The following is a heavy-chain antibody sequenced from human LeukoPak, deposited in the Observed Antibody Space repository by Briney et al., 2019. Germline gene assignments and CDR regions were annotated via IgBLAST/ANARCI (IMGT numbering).Heavy chain of an antibody. J-gene: IGHJ4*02. CDR2: ISYDGKNK. D-gene: IGHD4-17*01. CDR3: ARGRDDYGDYGDKRVMVDYFDY. V-gene: IGHV3-30*04. CDR1: GFTFNSYA. Sequence: PGRSLRLSCAASGFTFNSYAIHWVRQSPGKGLEWVAVISYDGKNKFYADSVKGRFTISRDNSKNTLYLQMNSLRAEDTAVYYCARGRDDYGDYGDKRVMVDYFDYWGQGTLVTVSS.